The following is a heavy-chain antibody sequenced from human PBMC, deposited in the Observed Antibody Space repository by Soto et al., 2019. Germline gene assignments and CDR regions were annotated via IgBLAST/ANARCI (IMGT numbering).Heavy chain of an antibody. Sequence: SETLSLTCTVSGGSISSYYWSWIRQPAGKGLEWIGRIYTSGSTNYNPSLKSRVTMSVDTSKNQFSLRLSSVTAADTAVYYCARDRGTTVYYYYGMDVWGQGTTVTV. CDR3: ARDRGTTVYYYYGMDV. J-gene: IGHJ6*02. CDR2: IYTSGST. CDR1: GGSISSYY. V-gene: IGHV4-4*07. D-gene: IGHD4-4*01.